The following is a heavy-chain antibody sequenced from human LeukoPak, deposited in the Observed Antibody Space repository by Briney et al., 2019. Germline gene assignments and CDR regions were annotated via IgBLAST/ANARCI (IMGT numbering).Heavy chain of an antibody. CDR3: AKLTGYSYGYEDY. CDR2: ISGAGDYT. J-gene: IGHJ4*02. V-gene: IGHV3-23*01. CDR1: GFTVSSYA. D-gene: IGHD5-18*01. Sequence: GGSLRLSCAASGFTVSSYAMSWVRQAPGEGLEWVSTISGAGDYTYYADSVKGRFTISRDNSKNTLYLQMNSLRAEDTAVYYCAKLTGYSYGYEDYWGQGTLDTVSS.